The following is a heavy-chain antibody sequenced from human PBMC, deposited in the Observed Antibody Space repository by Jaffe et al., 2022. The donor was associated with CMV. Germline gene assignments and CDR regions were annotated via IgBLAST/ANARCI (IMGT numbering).Heavy chain of an antibody. D-gene: IGHD3-22*01. Sequence: QVQLVQSGAEVKKPGSSVKVSCKASGGTFSSYAISWVRQAPGQGLEWMGRIIPILGIANYAQKFQGRVTITADKSTSTAYMELSSLRSEDTAVYYCARDPPLSRNYDSSGYKRTGDYDYWGQGTLVTVSS. CDR1: GGTFSSYA. V-gene: IGHV1-69*09. J-gene: IGHJ4*02. CDR3: ARDPPLSRNYDSSGYKRTGDYDY. CDR2: IIPILGIA.